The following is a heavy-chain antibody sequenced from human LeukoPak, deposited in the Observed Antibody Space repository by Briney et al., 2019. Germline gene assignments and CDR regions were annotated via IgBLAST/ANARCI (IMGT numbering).Heavy chain of an antibody. CDR3: ARPYCNGGSCHDYFDY. D-gene: IGHD2-15*01. CDR1: GYTFTGYY. Sequence: SVKVSCKASGYTFTGYYMHWVRQAPGQGLEWMGWINPNSGGTNYAQKFQGRVTMTRDTSISTAYMELRRLSSDDTAIYYCARPYCNGGSCHDYFDYWGQGTLVSVSS. J-gene: IGHJ4*02. CDR2: INPNSGGT. V-gene: IGHV1-2*02.